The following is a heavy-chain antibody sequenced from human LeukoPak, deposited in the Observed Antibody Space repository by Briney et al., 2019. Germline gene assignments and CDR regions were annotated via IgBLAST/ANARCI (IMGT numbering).Heavy chain of an antibody. V-gene: IGHV4-4*07. D-gene: IGHD6-25*01. CDR2: IYTTGRT. CDR3: ARSGYSISAYHSDF. J-gene: IGHJ4*02. Sequence: SETLSLTCDVSGVSIQSYWWSWVRKPAGKGLEWGGRIYTTGRTNYSPSFQSRVTMSIDVSSNQFSLTLRSVTAADTAVYYCARSGYSISAYHSDFWGQGAPVTVSS. CDR1: GVSIQSYW.